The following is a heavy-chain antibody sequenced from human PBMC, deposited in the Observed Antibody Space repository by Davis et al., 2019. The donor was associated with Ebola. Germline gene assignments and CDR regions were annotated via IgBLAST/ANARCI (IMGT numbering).Heavy chain of an antibody. J-gene: IGHJ5*02. CDR3: ATGPFPVQLWPHNWFDP. CDR2: FDPEDGET. Sequence: ASVKVSCKVSGYTLTELSMHWVRQAPGKGLEWMGGFDPEDGETIYAQKFQGRVTMTEDTSTDTAYMELSSLRSEDTAVYYCATGPFPVQLWPHNWFDPWGQGTLVTVSS. V-gene: IGHV1-24*01. D-gene: IGHD5-18*01. CDR1: GYTLTELS.